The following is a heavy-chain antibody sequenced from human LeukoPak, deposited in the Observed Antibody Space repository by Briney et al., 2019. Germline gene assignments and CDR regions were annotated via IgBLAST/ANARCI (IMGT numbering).Heavy chain of an antibody. V-gene: IGHV4-61*08. CDR1: GGSISSGGYY. D-gene: IGHD6-13*01. J-gene: IGHJ5*02. CDR2: IYYSGST. CDR3: ASMYSSSWFPFDP. Sequence: PSETLSLTCTVSGGSISSGGYYWSWIRQPPGKGLEWIGYIYYSGSTNYNPSLKSRVTISVDTSKNQFSLKLSSVTAADTAVYYCASMYSSSWFPFDPWGQGTLVTVSS.